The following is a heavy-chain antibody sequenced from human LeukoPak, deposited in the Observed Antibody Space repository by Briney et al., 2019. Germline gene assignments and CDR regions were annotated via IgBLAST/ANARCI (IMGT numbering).Heavy chain of an antibody. V-gene: IGHV1-18*01. Sequence: ASVKVSCKASGYTFTSYGISWVRQAPGQGLEWMGWISAYNGNTNYAQKLQGRVTMTTDTSTSTAYMGLRSLRSDDTAVYYCARQTYYYDSSGYYYSRVVDYWGQGTLVTVSS. CDR2: ISAYNGNT. D-gene: IGHD3-22*01. CDR3: ARQTYYYDSSGYYYSRVVDY. J-gene: IGHJ4*02. CDR1: GYTFTSYG.